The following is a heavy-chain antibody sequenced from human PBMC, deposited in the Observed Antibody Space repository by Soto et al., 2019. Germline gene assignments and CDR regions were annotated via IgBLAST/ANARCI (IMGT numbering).Heavy chain of an antibody. D-gene: IGHD2-2*01. J-gene: IGHJ4*02. CDR1: GGSISSGDYY. Sequence: QVQLQESGPGLVKPSQTLSLTCTVSGGSISSGDYYWSWIRQPPGKGLEWIGYIYYSGSTYYNPSLKSRVNISVDTSKNQFSLKLSSVTAADTAVYYCATIVQDIVLVPAAMKFDYWGQGTLVTVSS. CDR2: IYYSGST. CDR3: ATIVQDIVLVPAAMKFDY. V-gene: IGHV4-30-4*01.